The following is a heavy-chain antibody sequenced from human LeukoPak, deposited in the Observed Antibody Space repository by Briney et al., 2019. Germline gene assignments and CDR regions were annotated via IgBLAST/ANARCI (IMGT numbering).Heavy chain of an antibody. CDR2: ISAYNGNT. V-gene: IGHV1-18*01. Sequence: ASVKVSCKASGYTFTSYGISWVRQAPGQGLEWMGWISAYNGNTNYAQKLQGRVTMTTDTSTSTAYMELRSLRSDDTAVYYCARVSDTAMENYFDYWGQGTLVTVSS. CDR3: ARVSDTAMENYFDY. D-gene: IGHD5-18*01. CDR1: GYTFTSYG. J-gene: IGHJ4*02.